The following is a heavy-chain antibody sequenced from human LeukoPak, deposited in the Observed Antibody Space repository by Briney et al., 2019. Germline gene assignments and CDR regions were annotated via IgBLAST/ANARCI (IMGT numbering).Heavy chain of an antibody. V-gene: IGHV3-33*01. J-gene: IGHJ4*02. Sequence: PGGSLRLSCAASGFTFSSYGMHWVRQAPGKGLEWVAVIWYDGSNKYYADSVEGRFTISRDNSKNTLYLQMNSLRAEDTAVYYCARGGSGWPFDYWGQGTLVTVSS. CDR3: ARGGSGWPFDY. CDR2: IWYDGSNK. D-gene: IGHD6-19*01. CDR1: GFTFSSYG.